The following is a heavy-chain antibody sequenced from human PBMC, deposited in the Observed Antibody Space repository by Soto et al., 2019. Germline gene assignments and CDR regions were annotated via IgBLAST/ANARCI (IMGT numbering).Heavy chain of an antibody. V-gene: IGHV3-30*18. CDR2: ISYDGSNK. Sequence: QVQLVESGGGVVQPGRSLRLSCAASGFTFSSYGMHWVRQAPGKGLEWVAVISYDGSNKYYADSVKGRFTISRDNSKNTLYLQMNSLRAEDTAVYYCAKDQYSYGPQPPAPYYWGQGTLVTVSS. J-gene: IGHJ4*02. D-gene: IGHD5-18*01. CDR1: GFTFSSYG. CDR3: AKDQYSYGPQPPAPYY.